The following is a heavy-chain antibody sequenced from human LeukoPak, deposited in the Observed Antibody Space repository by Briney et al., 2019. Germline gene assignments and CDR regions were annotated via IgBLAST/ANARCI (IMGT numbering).Heavy chain of an antibody. CDR1: GGSISSSSYY. V-gene: IGHV4-39*07. CDR2: IYYSGST. Sequence: SETLSLTCTVSGGSISSSSYYWGWIRQPPGKGLEWIGSIYYSGSTYYNPSLKSRVTISVDTSKNQFSLKLSSVTAADTAVYYCARGRPRPRITMIVVGPFDYWGQGTLVTVSS. D-gene: IGHD3-22*01. J-gene: IGHJ4*02. CDR3: ARGRPRPRITMIVVGPFDY.